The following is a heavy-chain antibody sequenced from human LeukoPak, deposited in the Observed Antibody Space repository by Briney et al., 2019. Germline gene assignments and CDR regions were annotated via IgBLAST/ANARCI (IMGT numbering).Heavy chain of an antibody. D-gene: IGHD5-12*01. CDR3: ARRGHNSGSSRGWYFAL. V-gene: IGHV4-59*08. CDR2: IHHSGST. Sequence: SETLSLTCTVSGDSIRRSSYWNWIRQPPGKRLEWLGSIHHSGSTNVNPSLESRVSISVDTSKNQFSLRLRSVTAADTAVYYRARRGHNSGSSRGWYFALWGRGTLVTVSS. J-gene: IGHJ2*01. CDR1: GDSIRRSSY.